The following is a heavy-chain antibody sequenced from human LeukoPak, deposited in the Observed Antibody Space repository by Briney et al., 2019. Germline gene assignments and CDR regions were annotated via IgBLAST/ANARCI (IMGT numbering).Heavy chain of an antibody. CDR2: ISGSGGST. CDR3: AKAFRIVGIGNPDDAFDV. J-gene: IGHJ3*01. V-gene: IGHV3-23*01. D-gene: IGHD1-26*01. Sequence: PGGSLRLSCAASGFTFSSYAMSWVRQAPGKGLEWVSAISGSGGSTYYADSVKGRFTISRDNSKNTLYLQMNSLRAEDTAVYYCAKAFRIVGIGNPDDAFDVWGQGTVVTVS. CDR1: GFTFSSYA.